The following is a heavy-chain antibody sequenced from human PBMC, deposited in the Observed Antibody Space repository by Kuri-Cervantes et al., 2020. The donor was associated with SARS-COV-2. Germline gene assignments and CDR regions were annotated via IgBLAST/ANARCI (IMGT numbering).Heavy chain of an antibody. J-gene: IGHJ5*02. CDR3: VRGYSGSYISWFDP. V-gene: IGHV3-30*02. D-gene: IGHD1-26*01. Sequence: GESLKISCAASGFTFSSYGIHWVRQAPGKGLEWVAFIRYDGSNKYYADSVKGRFTISRDNSKNTLYLQMNSLRAEDTAVYYCVRGYSGSYISWFDPWGQGTLVTVSS. CDR2: IRYDGSNK. CDR1: GFTFSSYG.